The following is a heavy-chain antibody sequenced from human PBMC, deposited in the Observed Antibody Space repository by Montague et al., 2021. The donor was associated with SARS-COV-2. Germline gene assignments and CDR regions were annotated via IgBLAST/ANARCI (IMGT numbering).Heavy chain of an antibody. D-gene: IGHD4-23*01. V-gene: IGHV4-34*01. Sequence: SETLSLTCAVYGGSFSGYYWTWIRQSPGKGLEWIAEINHSGTTNYNFNPSLRSPVTVSVATTQSQFSLKLSSVTAADTGVYYCARWDPQTLTLIGMRGKSASDYWGQGTLVTVSS. CDR1: GGSFSGYY. J-gene: IGHJ4*02. CDR2: INHSGTT. CDR3: ARWDPQTLTLIGMRGKSASDY.